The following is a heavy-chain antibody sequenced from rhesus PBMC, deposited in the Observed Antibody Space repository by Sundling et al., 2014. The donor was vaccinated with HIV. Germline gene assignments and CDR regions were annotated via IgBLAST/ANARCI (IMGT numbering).Heavy chain of an antibody. J-gene: IGHJ4*01. CDR2: INSGGGST. V-gene: IGHV3S42*01. CDR1: GFTFSNYG. D-gene: IGHD7-45*01. CDR3: AKLGIDFDY. Sequence: EVQLVETGGGLVQPGGSLKLSCAASGFTFSNYGMSWVRQAPGKGLEWVSTINSGGGSTYYADSVKGRFTISRDNSKNTLSLQMNSLRAEDTAVYYCAKLGIDFDYWGQGVLVTISS.